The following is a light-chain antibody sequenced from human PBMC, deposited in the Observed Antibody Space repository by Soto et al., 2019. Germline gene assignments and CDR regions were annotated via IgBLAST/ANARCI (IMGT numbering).Light chain of an antibody. CDR3: QQTYTTPRT. Sequence: DIQMTQSPSSLSASVGDRVTITCRASQSISSSLNWYQQKPGKAPNLLIYAASSLQSGVPSRFSGSGSGTDFTLTISSLQPEDFATYYCQQTYTTPRTFDQGTKVEIK. V-gene: IGKV1-39*01. CDR1: QSISSS. CDR2: AAS. J-gene: IGKJ1*01.